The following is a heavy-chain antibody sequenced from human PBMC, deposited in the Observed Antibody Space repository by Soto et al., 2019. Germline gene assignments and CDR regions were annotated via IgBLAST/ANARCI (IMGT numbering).Heavy chain of an antibody. CDR2: INPNGGGT. V-gene: IGHV1-2*04. Sequence: QVQLVQSGAEVRKPGASVTVSCRSSGDSFNDYYIHWVRQAPGQGFEWMGWINPNGGGTKYAQKFQGWVSMTRDTSIRTVYMQLSRLRSDDTAVYYCARESGGATATFDYYYFSMDIWGTGTTVTVSS. D-gene: IGHD5-12*01. J-gene: IGHJ6*03. CDR3: ARESGGATATFDYYYFSMDI. CDR1: GDSFNDYY.